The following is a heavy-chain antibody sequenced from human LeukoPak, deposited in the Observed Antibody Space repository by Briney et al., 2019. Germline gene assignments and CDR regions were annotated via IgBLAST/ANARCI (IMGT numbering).Heavy chain of an antibody. D-gene: IGHD3-3*01. CDR1: GFTFSSYY. Sequence: PGGSLRLSCAASGFTFSSYYMGWVRQAPGKGLEWVANIKQDGNEKYYVDSVNGRFTISRDNAKNSLFLQMNTLRAEDTAVYYCARDLFPLVTNFGVLSYFDYWGQGTLVTVSS. CDR3: ARDLFPLVTNFGVLSYFDY. V-gene: IGHV3-7*01. J-gene: IGHJ4*02. CDR2: IKQDGNEK.